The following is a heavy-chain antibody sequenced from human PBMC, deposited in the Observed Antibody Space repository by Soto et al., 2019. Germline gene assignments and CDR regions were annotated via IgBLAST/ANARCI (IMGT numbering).Heavy chain of an antibody. J-gene: IGHJ4*02. V-gene: IGHV3-33*01. CDR2: IWYDGSNK. CDR3: AREIAVAGLDY. D-gene: IGHD6-19*01. Sequence: GGSMRLCCAASGFTFSSYFMHLVRQAPGKGLEWVAVIWYDGSNKYYADSVKGRFTISRDNSKNTLYLQMNSLRAEDTAVYYCAREIAVAGLDYWGQGTLVTVSS. CDR1: GFTFSSYF.